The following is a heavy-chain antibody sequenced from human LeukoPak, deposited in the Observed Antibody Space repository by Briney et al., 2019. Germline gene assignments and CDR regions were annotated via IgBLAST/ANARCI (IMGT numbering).Heavy chain of an antibody. CDR1: GGSLPIYY. CDR3: ARNRGGAAAGFDP. Sequence: SETLSLTCTVSGGSLPIYYGGGIRQPPGKGLEGIGHMSYSGSTNYNPSLKSRVTISLDTPKNQFSLKLSSVTAADTAVYYCARNRGGAAAGFDPWGQGTLVTVSS. V-gene: IGHV4-59*01. CDR2: MSYSGST. J-gene: IGHJ5*02. D-gene: IGHD6-13*01.